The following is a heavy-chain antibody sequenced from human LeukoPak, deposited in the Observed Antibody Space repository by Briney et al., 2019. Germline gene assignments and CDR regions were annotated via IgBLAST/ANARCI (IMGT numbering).Heavy chain of an antibody. D-gene: IGHD3-3*01. Sequence: SETLSLTCAVYGGSFSGYYWSWIRQPPGKGLEWIGEINHSGSTNYNPSLKSRVTISVDTSKNQFSLKLSSVTAADTAVYYCARSIRFLECRFDPWGQGTLVTVSS. J-gene: IGHJ5*02. CDR1: GGSFSGYY. CDR2: INHSGST. V-gene: IGHV4-34*01. CDR3: ARSIRFLECRFDP.